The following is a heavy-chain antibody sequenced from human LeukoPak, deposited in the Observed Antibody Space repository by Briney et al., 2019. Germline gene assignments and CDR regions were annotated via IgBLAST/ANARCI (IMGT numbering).Heavy chain of an antibody. D-gene: IGHD3-10*01. V-gene: IGHV3-21*04. J-gene: IGHJ4*02. Sequence: GGSLRLSCAAAAFIFSTYRVIWVRQAAGKGLEWVPSISSSSSKIYYVDSVKGHFTMSRLNAQTSLSPEMTSMRAHGTAVYYCASGTYYYLSGSYNWGLVYWGQGTLVTVST. CDR3: ASGTYYYLSGSYNWGLVY. CDR2: ISSSSSKI. CDR1: AFIFSTYR.